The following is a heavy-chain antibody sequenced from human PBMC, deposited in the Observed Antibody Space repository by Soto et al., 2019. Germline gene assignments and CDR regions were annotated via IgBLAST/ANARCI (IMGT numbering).Heavy chain of an antibody. CDR2: IYYSGST. D-gene: IGHD6-6*01. V-gene: IGHV4-59*01. J-gene: IGHJ6*02. CDR1: GVSSSSYY. CDR3: ARDPHKQLGHLYYCYGMDV. Sequence: SETLSLTCTVSGVSSSSYYWIWIRQPPGKGLEWIGYIYYSGSTNYNPSLKSRVTISVDTSKNQFSLKLSSVTAADTAVYYCARDPHKQLGHLYYCYGMDVWGQGTTVTVSS.